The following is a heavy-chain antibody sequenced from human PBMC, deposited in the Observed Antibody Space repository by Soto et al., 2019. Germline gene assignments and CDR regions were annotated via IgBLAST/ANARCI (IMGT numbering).Heavy chain of an antibody. CDR1: GVTFSSYA. CDR3: AKDKDVVVVAASDY. Sequence: PGGSLRLSCAASGVTFSSYAMSRVRQAPGKGLEWVSAISGSGGSTYYADSVKGRFTISRDNSKNTLYLQMNSLRAEDTAVYYCAKDKDVVVVAASDYWGQGTLVTVSS. J-gene: IGHJ4*02. V-gene: IGHV3-23*01. D-gene: IGHD2-15*01. CDR2: ISGSGGST.